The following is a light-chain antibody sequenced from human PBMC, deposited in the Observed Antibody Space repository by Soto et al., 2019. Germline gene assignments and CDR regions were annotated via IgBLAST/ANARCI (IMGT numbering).Light chain of an antibody. CDR2: GAS. J-gene: IGKJ4*01. V-gene: IGKV3-20*01. CDR3: QQYGSSRALT. Sequence: VLTKSVGTLSLSPGERATLSCRASQSVSSSYLAWYQQKPGQAPRLLIYGASSRATGIPDRFSGSGSGTDFTLTISRLEPEDFAVYYCQQYGSSRALTFGGGTKVDI. CDR1: QSVSSSY.